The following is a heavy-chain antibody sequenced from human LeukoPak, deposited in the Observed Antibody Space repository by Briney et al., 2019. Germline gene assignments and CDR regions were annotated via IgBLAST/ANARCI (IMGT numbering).Heavy chain of an antibody. CDR1: GGTFSSYA. Sequence: ASVKVSCKASGGTFSSYAISWVRQAPGQGLEWMGGIIPIFGTANYAQKFQGRVTTTADKSTSTAYMELSSLRSEDTAVYYCARAPGDDYGDKNFDYWGQGTLVTVSS. J-gene: IGHJ4*02. D-gene: IGHD4-17*01. CDR3: ARAPGDDYGDKNFDY. CDR2: IIPIFGTA. V-gene: IGHV1-69*06.